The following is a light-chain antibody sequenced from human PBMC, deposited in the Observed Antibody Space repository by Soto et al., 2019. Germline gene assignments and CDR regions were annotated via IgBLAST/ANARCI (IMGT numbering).Light chain of an antibody. CDR2: GTS. J-gene: IGKJ4*01. Sequence: EIVMTQSPATLSVSPGERATLFCRASQSISSNLAWYQQKAGQAPRLLIYGTSTRATGIPARFSGSGSGTEFTLTISSLQSEDFAVYYCQQYNNWPPLTFGGGTKVELK. CDR3: QQYNNWPPLT. V-gene: IGKV3-15*01. CDR1: QSISSN.